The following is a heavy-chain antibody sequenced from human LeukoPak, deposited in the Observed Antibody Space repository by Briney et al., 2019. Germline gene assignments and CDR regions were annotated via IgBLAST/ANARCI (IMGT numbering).Heavy chain of an antibody. CDR2: IDNGKYT. Sequence: GGSLRLSCAASGFTFKTYSMNWVRQAPGKGLEWVSSIDNGKYTYSAESLKGRFSISRDNAKNSLYLQMNSLRAEDTAMCYCVREFIIPERAFEIWGHGTLVTVSS. V-gene: IGHV3-21*01. CDR3: VREFIIPERAFEI. J-gene: IGHJ3*02. CDR1: GFTFKTYS. D-gene: IGHD2-21*01.